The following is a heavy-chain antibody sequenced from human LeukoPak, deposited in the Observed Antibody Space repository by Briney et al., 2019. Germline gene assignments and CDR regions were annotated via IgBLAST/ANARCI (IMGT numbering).Heavy chain of an antibody. D-gene: IGHD1-26*01. Sequence: SVKVSCKASGGTFSSYAIGWVRQAPRQGLEWMGGIIPIFGTANYAQKFQGRVTITTDEPTSTAYMELSSLRSEDTAVYYCARDKDGSYYGTYYFDYWGQGTLVTVSS. CDR3: ARDKDGSYYGTYYFDY. V-gene: IGHV1-69*05. J-gene: IGHJ4*02. CDR1: GGTFSSYA. CDR2: IIPIFGTA.